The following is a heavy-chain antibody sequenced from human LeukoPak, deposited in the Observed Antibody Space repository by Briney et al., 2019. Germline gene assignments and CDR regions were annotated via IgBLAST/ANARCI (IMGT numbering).Heavy chain of an antibody. CDR1: GGSISSYY. CDR2: IYYSGST. CDR3: ARGHYGYYYYYYMDV. V-gene: IGHV4-59*01. D-gene: IGHD3-10*01. J-gene: IGHJ6*03. Sequence: PSETLSLTCTVSGGSISSYYWSWIRQPPGKGLEWIGYIYYSGSTNYNPSLKSRVTISVDTSKNQFSLKLSSVTAADTAVYYCARGHYGYYYYYYMDVWGKGTTVTVSS.